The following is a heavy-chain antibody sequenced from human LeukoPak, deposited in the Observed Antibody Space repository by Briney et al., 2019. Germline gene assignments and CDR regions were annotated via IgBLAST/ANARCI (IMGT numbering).Heavy chain of an antibody. D-gene: IGHD1-26*01. Sequence: SGGSLRLSCAASGFTFTNHGMNWVRQAPGKGLEWLSYISGSGSTIYYADSVKGRFTISRDNARNSFYLQMNSLRAEDTAVYYCATYIVGPTLDYWGQGTLVTVSS. J-gene: IGHJ4*02. CDR2: ISGSGSTI. CDR3: ATYIVGPTLDY. V-gene: IGHV3-48*03. CDR1: GFTFTNHG.